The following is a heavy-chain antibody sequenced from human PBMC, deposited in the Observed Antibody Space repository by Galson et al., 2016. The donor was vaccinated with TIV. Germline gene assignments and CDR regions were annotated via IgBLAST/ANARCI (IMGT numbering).Heavy chain of an antibody. CDR1: GYTFLSYG. CDR3: TRGAIHIQDKFIMGTDPHTRTAYMELRGMRSDATAVYYCAREVRRTWANLDL. D-gene: IGHD3-22*01. Sequence: QSGAEVKKPGASVKVSCKPSGYTFLSYGISWVRQAPGQGLEWMGWIGPYNGDTRYAQKVQDRFIMSTDTSTRKADMELRSMRSDDTALCHLTRGAIHIQDKFIMGTDPHTRTAYMELRGMRSDATAVYYCAREVRRTWANLDLWGQGTLVTVSS. CDR2: IGPYNGDT. V-gene: IGHV1-18*01. J-gene: IGHJ5*02.